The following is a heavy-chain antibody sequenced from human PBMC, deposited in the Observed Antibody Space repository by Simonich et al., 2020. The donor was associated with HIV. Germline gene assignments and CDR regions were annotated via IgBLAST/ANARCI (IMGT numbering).Heavy chain of an antibody. J-gene: IGHJ4*02. CDR2: IGWNSGSI. V-gene: IGHV3-9*03. CDR1: GFTFDDYA. CDR3: AKDRYSSSSGSFDY. D-gene: IGHD6-6*01. Sequence: EVQLVESGGGLVQPGRSLRLSCAASGFTFDDYAMHWVRQAPGKCLEWVSGIGWNSGSIGYADSVKGRFTISRDNAKNSLYLQMNSLRAEDMALYYCAKDRYSSSSGSFDYWGQGTLVTVSS.